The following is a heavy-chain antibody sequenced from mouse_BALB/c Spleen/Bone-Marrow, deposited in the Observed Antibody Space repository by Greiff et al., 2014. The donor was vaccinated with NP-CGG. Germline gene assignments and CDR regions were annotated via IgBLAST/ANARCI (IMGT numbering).Heavy chain of an antibody. V-gene: IGHV2-9-2*01. Sequence: VKLMESGPGLVAPSQSLSITCAVSGFSLTSYDINWIRQSPGKGLEWPGVIWTGGGTNYNSAFMSRLSISKDNSKSQVFLKMNSLQTADTAIYFCVRGYYYGSIPFDYWGQGSTLTVFS. CDR2: IWTGGGT. CDR3: VRGYYYGSIPFDY. CDR1: GFSLTSYD. D-gene: IGHD1-1*01. J-gene: IGHJ2*01.